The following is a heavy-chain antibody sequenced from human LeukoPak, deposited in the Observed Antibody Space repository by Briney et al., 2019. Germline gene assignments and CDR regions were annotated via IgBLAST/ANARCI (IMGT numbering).Heavy chain of an antibody. V-gene: IGHV3-7*01. Sequence: GGSLRLSCSVSGFTFSNYWMTWVRQAPGRGLECLAIINEDGSEKHHVDSVKGRFTISRDNAKNLLFLEMNSLRDEVTAVYYCARDGSVTYHTAFDYWGQGTLVSVS. D-gene: IGHD6-19*01. CDR2: INEDGSEK. J-gene: IGHJ4*02. CDR1: GFTFSNYW. CDR3: ARDGSVTYHTAFDY.